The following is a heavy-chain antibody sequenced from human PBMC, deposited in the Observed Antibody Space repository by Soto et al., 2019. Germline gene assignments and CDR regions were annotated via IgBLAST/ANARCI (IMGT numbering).Heavy chain of an antibody. V-gene: IGHV2-5*02. D-gene: IGHD5-12*01. CDR2: IYWDDDK. CDR3: AHAYGGYDNFDY. CDR1: GFSLSTSGVG. J-gene: IGHJ4*02. Sequence: QITLKESGPPLVKPTQTLTLTCTFSGFSLSTSGVGVGWIRQPPGKALEWLALIYWDDDKRYSPSLKSRLTITKDTSKNQVVLTMTNMDPVDTATYYCAHAYGGYDNFDYWGQGTLVTVSS.